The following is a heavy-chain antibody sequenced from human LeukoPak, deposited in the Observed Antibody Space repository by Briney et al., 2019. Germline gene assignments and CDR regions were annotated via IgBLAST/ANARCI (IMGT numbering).Heavy chain of an antibody. V-gene: IGHV4-61*02. CDR1: GGSISSGGYY. D-gene: IGHD4-11*01. Sequence: SQTPSLTRTVSGGSISSGGYYWSWIRQPAGKGLEWIGRIYSSGSTNYNPSLKSRVTISVDTSKNQFSLKLSSVTAADTAVYYCARNNYSNSAQSGMDVWGQGTTVTVSS. J-gene: IGHJ6*02. CDR3: ARNNYSNSAQSGMDV. CDR2: IYSSGST.